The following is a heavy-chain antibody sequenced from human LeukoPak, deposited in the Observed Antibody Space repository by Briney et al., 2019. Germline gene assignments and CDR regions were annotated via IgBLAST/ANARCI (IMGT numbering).Heavy chain of an antibody. CDR1: GGSISSGGYY. J-gene: IGHJ5*02. D-gene: IGHD3-10*01. CDR2: IYYSGST. CDR3: ARSGYYYGSGNIWFDP. Sequence: SQTLSLTCTVSGGSISSGGYYWSWIRQHPGKGLEWIGYIYYSGSTYYNPSLKSRVTISVDTSKNQFSPKLSSVTAADTAVYYCARSGYYYGSGNIWFDPWGQGTLVTVSS. V-gene: IGHV4-31*03.